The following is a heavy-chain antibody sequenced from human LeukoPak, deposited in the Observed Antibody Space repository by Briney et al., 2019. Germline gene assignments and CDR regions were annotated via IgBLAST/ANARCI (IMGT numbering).Heavy chain of an antibody. J-gene: IGHJ4*02. D-gene: IGHD3/OR15-3a*01. Sequence: GGSLRLSCAASGFTFSSCAMHWVRQAPGKGLEWVAVISYDGSNKYYADSVKGRFTISRDNSKNTLYLQMNSLRAEDTAVYYCARGTGGIDYWGQGTLVTVSS. CDR1: GFTFSSCA. V-gene: IGHV3-30-3*01. CDR2: ISYDGSNK. CDR3: ARGTGGIDY.